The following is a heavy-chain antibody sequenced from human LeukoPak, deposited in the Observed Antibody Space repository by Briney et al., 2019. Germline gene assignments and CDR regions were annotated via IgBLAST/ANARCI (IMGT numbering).Heavy chain of an antibody. Sequence: SETLSLTCAVYGGSFSGYYWSWIRQPPGKGLEWIGEINHSGSTNYNPSLKSRVTISVDTSKNQFSLKLSSVTAADTAVYYCARGGGGYFDYWGQGTLVTVSS. V-gene: IGHV4-34*01. J-gene: IGHJ4*02. CDR3: ARGGGGYFDY. CDR2: INHSGST. CDR1: GGSFSGYY.